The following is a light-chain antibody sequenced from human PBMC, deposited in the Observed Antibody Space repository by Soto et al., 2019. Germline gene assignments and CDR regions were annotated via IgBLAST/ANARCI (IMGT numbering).Light chain of an antibody. Sequence: QSVLTQPPSVSGAPGQRVTISCTGSSSNIGAGFDVHWYHQIAGTAPKLLIYGNSNRPSGVPDRFSASKSGTSASLAISGLRSDDEADYYCAAWDDSLSGWVFGGGTKVTVL. V-gene: IGLV1-40*01. CDR3: AAWDDSLSGWV. J-gene: IGLJ2*01. CDR2: GNS. CDR1: SSNIGAGFD.